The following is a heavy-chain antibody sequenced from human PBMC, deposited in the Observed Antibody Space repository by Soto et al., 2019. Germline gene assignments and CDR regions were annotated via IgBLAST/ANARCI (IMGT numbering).Heavy chain of an antibody. J-gene: IGHJ4*02. D-gene: IGHD2-21*02. CDR1: GFTFSSYA. Sequence: EVQLLESGGGLVQPGGSLRLSCAASGFTFSSYAMSWVRQAPGRGLEWVSAISGSGGSTYYADSVKGRFTISRDNSKNTLYLQMNSLRAEDTAVYYCAKGGVVVTDSCDYWGQGTLVTVSS. V-gene: IGHV3-23*01. CDR3: AKGGVVVTDSCDY. CDR2: ISGSGGST.